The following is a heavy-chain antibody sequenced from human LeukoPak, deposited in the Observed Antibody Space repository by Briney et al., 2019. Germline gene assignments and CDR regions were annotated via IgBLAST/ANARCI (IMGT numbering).Heavy chain of an antibody. D-gene: IGHD5-18*01. CDR2: INHSGST. CDR3: ARGRIQDY. V-gene: IGHV4-34*01. Sequence: SSETLSLTCAVYGGSFSDYYWSWIRQPPGKGLEWIGEINHSGSTNYNPSLKSRVTISVDTSKNQFSLKLSSVTAADTAVYYCARGRIQDYWGQGTLVTVSS. J-gene: IGHJ4*02. CDR1: GGSFSDYY.